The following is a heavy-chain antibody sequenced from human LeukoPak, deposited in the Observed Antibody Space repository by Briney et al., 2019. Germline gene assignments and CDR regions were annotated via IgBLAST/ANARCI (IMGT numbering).Heavy chain of an antibody. V-gene: IGHV3-30*03. CDR2: ISFDGNDK. J-gene: IGHJ4*02. CDR3: ARVYGSEIDY. D-gene: IGHD3-10*01. CDR1: GFGFGSYN. Sequence: PGRSLRLSCAASGFGFGSYNMYWVRQAPGKGLEWVTLISFDGNDKKYADSVKGRFTVSRDNSGNTLFLQMNSLRPEDTAVYYCARVYGSEIDYWGQGTLVTVSS.